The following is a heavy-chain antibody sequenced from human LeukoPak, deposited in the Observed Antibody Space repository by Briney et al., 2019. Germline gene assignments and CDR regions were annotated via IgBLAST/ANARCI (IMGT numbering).Heavy chain of an antibody. J-gene: IGHJ1*01. V-gene: IGHV3-23*01. CDR1: GFTFSSFG. CDR2: ISSRADNT. CDR3: AKRPPSLDAEYFQH. Sequence: GGTLRLSCATSGFTFSSFGMSWVRQAPGKGLEWVAAISSRADNTWYADSVKGRFTTSRDNHKNTLYLQINTLRAEHTAVYYSAKRPPSLDAEYFQHWGQGTLVIVSS.